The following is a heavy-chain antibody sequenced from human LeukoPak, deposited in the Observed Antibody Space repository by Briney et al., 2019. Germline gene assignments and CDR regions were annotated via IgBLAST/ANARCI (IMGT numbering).Heavy chain of an antibody. CDR1: GGSISSGSYY. CDR3: ARGHRRDGYNWDY. V-gene: IGHV4-61*02. D-gene: IGHD5-24*01. Sequence: SETLSLTCTVSGGSISSGSYYWSWIRQPAGKGLEWSGRIYTSGSTNYNPSLKSPATISVDTSKNQFSLKLSSVTAADTAVYYCARGHRRDGYNWDYWGQGTLVTVSS. CDR2: IYTSGST. J-gene: IGHJ4*02.